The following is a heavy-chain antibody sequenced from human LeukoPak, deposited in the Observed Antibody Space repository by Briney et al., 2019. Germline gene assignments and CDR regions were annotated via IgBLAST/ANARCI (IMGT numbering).Heavy chain of an antibody. CDR1: GGSISSSSSY. CDR2: IYYSGSS. CDR3: AREIAAAGTRYYYYYYMDV. Sequence: PSETLSLTCSVSGGSISSSSSYWGWIRQPPGKGLEWIGSIYYSGSSFDNPALKSRVTISVDTSKNQFSLNLSSVTAADTAVYYCAREIAAAGTRYYYYYYMDVWGKGTTVTVSS. D-gene: IGHD6-13*01. V-gene: IGHV4-39*07. J-gene: IGHJ6*03.